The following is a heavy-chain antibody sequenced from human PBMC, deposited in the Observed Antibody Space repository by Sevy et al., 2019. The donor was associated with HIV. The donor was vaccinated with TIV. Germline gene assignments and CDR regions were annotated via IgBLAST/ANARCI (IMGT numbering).Heavy chain of an antibody. CDR1: GFTVSSNF. J-gene: IGHJ4*02. Sequence: GGSLRLSCVAYGFTVSSNFMTWVRQAPGKGLEWVSIIYSGGDTYYADSVKGRFTISRDNSKNTLYLQMNNLRAEDTAVYYCARPAGNYEDFFDYWGQGTLVTVSS. CDR2: IYSGGDT. V-gene: IGHV3-53*01. CDR3: ARPAGNYEDFFDY. D-gene: IGHD3-3*01.